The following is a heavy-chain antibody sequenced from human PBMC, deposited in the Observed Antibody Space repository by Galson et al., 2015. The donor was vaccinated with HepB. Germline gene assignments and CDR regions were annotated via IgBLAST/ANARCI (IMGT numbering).Heavy chain of an antibody. V-gene: IGHV3-9*01. D-gene: IGHD6-13*01. CDR2: ISWNSGSI. CDR3: AKGYRATVINTDGSDI. Sequence: SLRLSCAASGFTFYDYAMHWVRQAPGKGPEWVSGISWNSGSIAYADSVKGRFTISRDNAKNSLYLQMSSLRAEDTALYYCAKGYRATVINTDGSDIWGQGTMVTVSS. J-gene: IGHJ3*02. CDR1: GFTFYDYA.